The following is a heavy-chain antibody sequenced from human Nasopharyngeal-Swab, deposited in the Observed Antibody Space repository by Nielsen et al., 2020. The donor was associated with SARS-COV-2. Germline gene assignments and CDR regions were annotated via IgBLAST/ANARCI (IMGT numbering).Heavy chain of an antibody. V-gene: IGHV3-9*01. CDR3: ARGIAVAGGYGMDV. Sequence: SLKISCAAPGFTFDDYAMHWVRQAPGKGLEWVSGISWNSGSIGYADSVKGRFTISRDNAKNSLYLQMNSLRAEDTAVYYCARGIAVAGGYGMDVWGQGTTVTVSS. CDR2: ISWNSGSI. D-gene: IGHD6-19*01. J-gene: IGHJ6*02. CDR1: GFTFDDYA.